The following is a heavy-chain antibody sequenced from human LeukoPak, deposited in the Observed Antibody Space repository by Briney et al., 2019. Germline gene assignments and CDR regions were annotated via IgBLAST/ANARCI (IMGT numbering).Heavy chain of an antibody. V-gene: IGHV3-23*01. J-gene: IGHJ4*02. CDR3: AKDRTLDYDILTGPFDY. CDR1: GFTFSSYA. Sequence: GGSLRLSCAASGFTFSSYAMSWVRQAPGKGLEWVSAISGSGGSTYCADSVKGRFTISRDNPKNTLYLQMNSLRAEDTAVYYCAKDRTLDYDILTGPFDYWGQGTLVTVSS. D-gene: IGHD3-9*01. CDR2: ISGSGGST.